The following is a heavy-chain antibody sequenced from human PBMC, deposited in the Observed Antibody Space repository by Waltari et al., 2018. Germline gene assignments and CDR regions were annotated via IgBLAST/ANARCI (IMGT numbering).Heavy chain of an antibody. CDR1: GGSFSGYY. CDR2: SNHRGST. V-gene: IGHV4-34*01. J-gene: IGHJ4*02. CDR3: AREGLQYSSGWQTSFDY. Sequence: QVQLQQWGAGLLKPSEPLSLTCAVYGGSFSGYYWSWIRQPPGKGLEWIGESNHRGSTNYNPSLKSRVTISVDTSKNQFSLKLSSVTAADTAVYYCAREGLQYSSGWQTSFDYWGQGTLVTVSS. D-gene: IGHD6-19*01.